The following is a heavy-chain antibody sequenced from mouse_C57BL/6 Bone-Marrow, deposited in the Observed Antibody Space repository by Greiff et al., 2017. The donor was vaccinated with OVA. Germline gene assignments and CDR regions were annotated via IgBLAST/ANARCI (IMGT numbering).Heavy chain of an antibody. J-gene: IGHJ3*01. Sequence: QVHVKQPGAELVRPGTSVKLSCKASGYTFTSYWMHWVKQRPGQGLEWIGVIDPSDSYTNYNQKFKGKATLTVDTSSSTAYMQLSSLTSEDSAVYYCARSLIYYYGSPWFAYWGQGTLVTVSA. V-gene: IGHV1-59*01. D-gene: IGHD1-1*01. CDR1: GYTFTSYW. CDR2: IDPSDSYT. CDR3: ARSLIYYYGSPWFAY.